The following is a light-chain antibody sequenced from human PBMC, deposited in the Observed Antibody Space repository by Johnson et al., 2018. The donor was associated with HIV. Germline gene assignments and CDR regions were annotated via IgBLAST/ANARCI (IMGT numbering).Light chain of an antibody. CDR2: DNN. CDR3: GTWGTSRGAQHV. CDR1: SSNIGNSY. Sequence: QSVLTQPPSVSAAPGQKVTISCSGSSSNIGNSYVSWYQQLPGTAPKLLIYDNNKRPSGIPDRFSGSKSGTSATLAITGLQTGDEADYYCGTWGTSRGAQHVFGSGTKVTVL. J-gene: IGLJ1*01. V-gene: IGLV1-51*01.